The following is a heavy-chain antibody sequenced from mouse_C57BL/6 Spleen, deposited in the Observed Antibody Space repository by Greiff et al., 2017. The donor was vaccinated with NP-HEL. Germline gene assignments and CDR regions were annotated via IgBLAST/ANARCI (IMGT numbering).Heavy chain of an antibody. Sequence: VQLQQPGAELVRPGSSVKLSCKASGYTFTSYWMDWVKQRPGQGLEWIGNIYPSDSETHYNQKFKDKATLTVDKSSSTAYMQLSSLTSEDSAVYYCARPYYYGSSYGWFAYWGQGTLVTVSA. V-gene: IGHV1-61*01. D-gene: IGHD1-1*01. J-gene: IGHJ3*01. CDR1: GYTFTSYW. CDR3: ARPYYYGSSYGWFAY. CDR2: IYPSDSET.